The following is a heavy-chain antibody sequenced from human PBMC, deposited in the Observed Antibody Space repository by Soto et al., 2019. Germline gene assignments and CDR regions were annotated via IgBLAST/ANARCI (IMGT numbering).Heavy chain of an antibody. CDR1: GFTFSNAW. Sequence: GGSLRLSCAASGFTFSNAWMNWVRQAPGKGLEWVGRIKSKTDGGTTDYAAPVKGRFTISRDDSKNTLYLQMNSLKTEDTAVYYCTTESCSSTSCYEGYWGQGTLVTVSS. D-gene: IGHD2-2*01. J-gene: IGHJ4*02. CDR3: TTESCSSTSCYEGY. CDR2: IKSKTDGGTT. V-gene: IGHV3-15*07.